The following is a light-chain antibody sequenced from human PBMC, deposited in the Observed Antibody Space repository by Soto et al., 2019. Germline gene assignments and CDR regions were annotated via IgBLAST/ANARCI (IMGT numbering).Light chain of an antibody. CDR2: DTS. V-gene: IGKV3-20*01. J-gene: IGKJ1*01. CDR3: QQYNNWPRT. Sequence: EIALTQSPGTLSLSPGERATLSCRASQTLSNSFIAWYQHKPGQAPRLLVYDTSTRATGIPDRYSGSGSGTDFTLTISRLEPEDFAVYYCQQYNNWPRTFGQGTKVDI. CDR1: QTLSNSF.